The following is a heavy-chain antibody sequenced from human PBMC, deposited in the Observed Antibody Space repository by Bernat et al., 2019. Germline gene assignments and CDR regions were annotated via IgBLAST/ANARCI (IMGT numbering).Heavy chain of an antibody. V-gene: IGHV3-7*03. CDR2: IKQDGSVQ. CDR1: GFSFSGIW. J-gene: IGHJ1*01. Sequence: EVQLVESGGALVQPGGSLRLSCVGSGFSFSGIWMTWVRQAPGKGLEWVANIKQDGSVQHYVESVKGRFIISRDNTKNSLFLQMNSLRVDDTAVYYCARGYGPENWGQGTLVTVSS. CDR3: ARGYGPEN. D-gene: IGHD2-8*02.